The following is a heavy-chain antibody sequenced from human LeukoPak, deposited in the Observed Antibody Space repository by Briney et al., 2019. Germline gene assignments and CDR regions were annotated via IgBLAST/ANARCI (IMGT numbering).Heavy chain of an antibody. D-gene: IGHD6-13*01. CDR1: GFTFSSYG. J-gene: IGHJ4*02. CDR3: AKDLLIYQGSWSAG. Sequence: PGGSLRLSCAASGFTFSSYGMSWVRQAPGKGLEWVSAISGSGGSTYYADSVKGRFTISRDNSKNTLYLQMNSLRAEDTAVYYCAKDLLIYQGSWSAGWGQGTLVTVSS. V-gene: IGHV3-23*01. CDR2: ISGSGGST.